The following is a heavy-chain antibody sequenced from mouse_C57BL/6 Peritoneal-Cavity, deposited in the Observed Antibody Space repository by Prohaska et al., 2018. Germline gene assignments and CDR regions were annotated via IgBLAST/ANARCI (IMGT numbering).Heavy chain of an antibody. J-gene: IGHJ1*03. V-gene: IGHV5-4*01. Sequence: EVQLVESGGGLVKPGGSLKLSCAASGFTLSSYAMSWVRQTPEKRLEWVATISDGGSYTYYPDNVKGRFTISRDNAKNNLYLQMSHLKSEDTAMYYCARETTVVAWYFDVWGTGTTVTVSS. D-gene: IGHD1-1*01. CDR3: ARETTVVAWYFDV. CDR2: ISDGGSYT. CDR1: GFTLSSYA.